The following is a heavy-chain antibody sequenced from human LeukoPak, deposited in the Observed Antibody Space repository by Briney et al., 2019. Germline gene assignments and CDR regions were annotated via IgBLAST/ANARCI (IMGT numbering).Heavy chain of an antibody. CDR3: ARELGIDDFDY. D-gene: IGHD3-9*01. CDR2: ISAYNGNT. Sequence: ASVKVSCKASGGTFSSYAISWVRQAPGQGLEWMGWISAYNGNTNYAQKLQGRVTMTTDTSTSTAYMELRSLRSDDTAVYYCARELGIDDFDYWGQGTLVTVSS. CDR1: GGTFSSYA. V-gene: IGHV1-18*01. J-gene: IGHJ4*02.